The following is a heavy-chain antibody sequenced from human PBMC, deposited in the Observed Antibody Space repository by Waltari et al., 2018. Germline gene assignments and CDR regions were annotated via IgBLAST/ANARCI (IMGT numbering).Heavy chain of an antibody. CDR3: ARHVNYYDSSEFDY. V-gene: IGHV5-51*01. Sequence: EVQLVQSGAEVKKPGESLKIPWKGSGSSFTSYRIGWGRQRPGKGLEWVGIIYPGDSDTRYSPSFQGQVTISADKSISTAYLQWSSLKASDTAMYYCARHVNYYDSSEFDYWGQGTLVTVSS. CDR2: IYPGDSDT. D-gene: IGHD3-22*01. J-gene: IGHJ4*02. CDR1: GSSFTSYR.